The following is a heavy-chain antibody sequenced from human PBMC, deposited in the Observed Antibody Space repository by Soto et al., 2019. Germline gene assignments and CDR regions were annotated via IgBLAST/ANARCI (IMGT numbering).Heavy chain of an antibody. CDR2: IKSKTDGGTT. CDR3: TTGMYGWYWYYDY. CDR1: GFTFSNAW. Sequence: GGSLRLSCAASGFTFSNAWMNWVRQAPWKGLEWVGRIKSKTDGGTTDYAAPVKGRFTISRDDSKNTLYLQMNSLKTEDTAVYYCTTGMYGWYWYYDYWGQGTLVTVST. J-gene: IGHJ4*02. D-gene: IGHD6-19*01. V-gene: IGHV3-15*07.